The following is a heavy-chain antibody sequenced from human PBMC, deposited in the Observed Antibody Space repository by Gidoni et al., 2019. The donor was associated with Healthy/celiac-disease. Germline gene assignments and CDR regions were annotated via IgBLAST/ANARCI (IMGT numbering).Heavy chain of an antibody. CDR2: ISAYNGNT. Sequence: QVQLVQSGAEVKKPGASVKVSCKASGYTFTSYGISWVRQAPGQGLEWMGWISAYNGNTNYAQKLQGRVTMTTDTSTSTAYMELRSLRSDDTAVYYCARDADTYYSSSWYGDWFDPWGQGTLVTVSS. J-gene: IGHJ5*02. V-gene: IGHV1-18*01. CDR1: GYTFTSYG. D-gene: IGHD6-13*01. CDR3: ARDADTYYSSSWYGDWFDP.